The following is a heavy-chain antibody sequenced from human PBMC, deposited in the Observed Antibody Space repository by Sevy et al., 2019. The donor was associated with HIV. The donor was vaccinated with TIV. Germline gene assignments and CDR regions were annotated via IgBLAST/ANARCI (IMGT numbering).Heavy chain of an antibody. V-gene: IGHV4-38-2*01. CDR1: GFSISSGYY. Sequence: SETLSLTCAVSGFSISSGYYWGWIRQPPGKGLEWIGSIYHSGSTYYNPSLRRRVTISVDTSKEQFSLNLNSVTAADTAVYYCARGPNYYDSSDPLYYFDYWGQGALVTVSS. CDR3: ARGPNYYDSSDPLYYFDY. CDR2: IYHSGST. J-gene: IGHJ4*02. D-gene: IGHD3-22*01.